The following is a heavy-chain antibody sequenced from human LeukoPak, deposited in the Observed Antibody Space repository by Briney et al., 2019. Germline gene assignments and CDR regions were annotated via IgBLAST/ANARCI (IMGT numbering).Heavy chain of an antibody. CDR3: ATLNGPLFEY. CDR2: IHQHGNEK. Sequence: GGSLRLSCAASGFTFSNYWMSWVRQAPGKGLEWVASIHQHGNEKYSVDSVRGRFTISRDNAKNSLYLQMSSLRAEDTAVYYCATLNGPLFEYWGQGTLVTVSS. J-gene: IGHJ4*02. D-gene: IGHD2-8*01. V-gene: IGHV3-7*01. CDR1: GFTFSNYW.